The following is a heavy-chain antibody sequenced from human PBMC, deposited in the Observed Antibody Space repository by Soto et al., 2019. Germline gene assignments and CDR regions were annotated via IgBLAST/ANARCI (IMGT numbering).Heavy chain of an antibody. CDR1: GGSISSAGCS. V-gene: IGHV4-30-2*01. CDR2: IYHSGST. CDR3: ARERGGGDAFDI. D-gene: IGHD3-16*01. Sequence: SETLSLTCAVSGGSISSAGCSWSWIRQPPGKGLEWIGYIYHSGSTYYNPSLKSRVTISVDRSKNQFSLKLSSVTAADTAVYYCARERGGGDAFDIWGQGTMVTVSS. J-gene: IGHJ3*02.